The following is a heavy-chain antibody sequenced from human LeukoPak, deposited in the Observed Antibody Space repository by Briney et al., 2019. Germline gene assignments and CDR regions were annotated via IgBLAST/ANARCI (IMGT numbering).Heavy chain of an antibody. J-gene: IGHJ3*02. D-gene: IGHD1-14*01. CDR2: IYYSGST. CDR3: AREGTHDAFDI. Sequence: SETLSLTCAVYGESFRAYYWTWLRQPPGKGLEWIGYIYYSGSTYYNPSLKSRVTITVDTSKNQFSLKLSSVTAADTAVYYCAREGTHDAFDIWGQGTMVTVSS. V-gene: IGHV4-30-4*08. CDR1: GESFRAYY.